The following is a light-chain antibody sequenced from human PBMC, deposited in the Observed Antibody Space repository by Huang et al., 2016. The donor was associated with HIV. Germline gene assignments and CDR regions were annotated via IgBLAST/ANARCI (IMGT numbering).Light chain of an antibody. V-gene: IGKV1-39*01. CDR2: AAS. J-gene: IGKJ1*01. Sequence: DTQLTQSPSSLSASVGDSVTITCRASQNINSVLNWYKQTPGKAPNLLIYAASSLQSGVPSRFSGSGSGTDFTLTISGLQPVDLGTYYCQQSYNTSWTFGQGTTVEIK. CDR3: QQSYNTSWT. CDR1: QNINSV.